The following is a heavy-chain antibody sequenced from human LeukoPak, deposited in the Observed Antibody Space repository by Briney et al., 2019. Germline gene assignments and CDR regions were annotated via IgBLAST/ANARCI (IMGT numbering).Heavy chain of an antibody. CDR2: ISYDGSNK. D-gene: IGHD2-2*01. CDR3: ARDEGGVECCSSTSAPAFDY. J-gene: IGHJ4*02. Sequence: PGKSLRLSCAASGFTFSSYAMHWVRQAPGKGLEWVAVISYDGSNKYYADSVKGRFTISRDNSKNTLYLQMNSLRAEDTAVYYCARDEGGVECCSSTSAPAFDYWGQGTLVTVSS. CDR1: GFTFSSYA. V-gene: IGHV3-30-3*01.